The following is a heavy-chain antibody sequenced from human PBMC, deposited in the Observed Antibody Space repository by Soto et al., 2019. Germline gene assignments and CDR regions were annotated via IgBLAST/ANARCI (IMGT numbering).Heavy chain of an antibody. V-gene: IGHV3-7*01. CDR3: ARGTVLRFLEWLSPNHNWFDP. Sequence: GESLKISCAASGFTFSSYWMSWVRQAPGKGLEWVANIKQDGSEKYYVDSVKGRFTISRDNAKNSLYLQMNSLRAEDTAVYYCARGTVLRFLEWLSPNHNWFDPWGQGTLVTVSS. CDR1: GFTFSSYW. CDR2: IKQDGSEK. J-gene: IGHJ5*02. D-gene: IGHD3-3*01.